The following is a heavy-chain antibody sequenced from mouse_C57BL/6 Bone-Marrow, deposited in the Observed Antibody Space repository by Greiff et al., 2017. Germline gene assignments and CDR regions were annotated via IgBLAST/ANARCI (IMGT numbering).Heavy chain of an antibody. CDR3: ARTPTTWDDAMDY. D-gene: IGHD4-1*01. CDR2: ILPGRGST. J-gene: IGHJ4*01. CDR1: GYTFTGYW. V-gene: IGHV1-9*01. Sequence: VQLQQSGAELMKPGASVKLSCKATGYTFTGYWIEWVKQRPGHGLEWIGEILPGRGSTNYNEKFKGKATFTAGTSSNTAYMQLSSLTTEDSAIYYYARTPTTWDDAMDYWGQGTSVTVSS.